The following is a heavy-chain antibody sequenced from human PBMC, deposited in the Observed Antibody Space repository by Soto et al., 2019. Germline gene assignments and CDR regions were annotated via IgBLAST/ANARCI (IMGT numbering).Heavy chain of an antibody. CDR1: GYTFTSYG. CDR3: ARRCTNGVCYTSQDY. CDR2: ISAYNGNT. V-gene: IGHV1-18*01. D-gene: IGHD2-8*01. Sequence: ASVKVSCKASGYTFTSYGISWVRQAPGQGLEWMGWISAYNGNTNYAQKLQGRVTMTTDTSTSTAYMELRSLRSDDTAVYYCARRCTNGVCYTSQDYWGQGTLVTVSS. J-gene: IGHJ4*02.